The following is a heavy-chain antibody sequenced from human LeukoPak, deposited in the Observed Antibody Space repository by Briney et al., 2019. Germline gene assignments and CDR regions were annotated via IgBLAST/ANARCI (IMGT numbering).Heavy chain of an antibody. CDR2: ISGGSSTR. J-gene: IGHJ4*02. CDR1: GFTFSSCS. D-gene: IGHD6-19*01. CDR3: AKEGIAVAGTGIDY. V-gene: IGHV3-48*01. Sequence: HTGGSLRLSCVVSGFTFSSCSMNWVRQAPGKGLEWTSYISGGSSTRYYADSVKGRFTISRDNVKNLLYLQMNSLRAEDTAVYYCAKEGIAVAGTGIDYWGQGTLVTVSS.